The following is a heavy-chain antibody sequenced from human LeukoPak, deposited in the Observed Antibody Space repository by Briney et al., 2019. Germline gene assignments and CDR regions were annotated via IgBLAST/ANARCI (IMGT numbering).Heavy chain of an antibody. Sequence: PSETLSLTCTVSGDSTSSGGYYWSWIRQPPGKGLEWIGYIDHSGSTYHNPSLESRVTISVDGSKTQLSLRLESVTAADTAVYYCARGTITTVTDSWGPGTLVTVSS. CDR1: GDSTSSGGYY. J-gene: IGHJ4*02. D-gene: IGHD4-17*01. CDR3: ARGTITTVTDS. CDR2: IDHSGST. V-gene: IGHV4-30-2*01.